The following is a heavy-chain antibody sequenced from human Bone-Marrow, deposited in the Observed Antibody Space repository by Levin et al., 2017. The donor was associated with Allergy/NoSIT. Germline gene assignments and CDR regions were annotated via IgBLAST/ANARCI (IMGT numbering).Heavy chain of an antibody. CDR3: ARVIGERYTSLIDL. D-gene: IGHD3-3*01. Sequence: GASVKVSCKTSGYTFTKYYMHWVRQAPGQGLEWMGCIDPDRGDTTYAEKFQGRVTMTRDASISTVYMELIRLTSDDTATFYCARVIGERYTSLIDLWGQGTLVTV. CDR2: IDPDRGDT. J-gene: IGHJ4*02. V-gene: IGHV1-2*02. CDR1: GYTFTKYY.